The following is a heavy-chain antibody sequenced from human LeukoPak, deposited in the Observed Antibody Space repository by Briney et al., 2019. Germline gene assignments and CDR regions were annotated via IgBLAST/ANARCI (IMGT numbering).Heavy chain of an antibody. D-gene: IGHD1-26*01. CDR2: IYTSGST. CDR1: GGSFSSYY. J-gene: IGHJ5*02. CDR3: ARGGGSYPPPNWFDP. V-gene: IGHV4-4*07. Sequence: SETLSLTCTVSGGSFSSYYWSWIRQPAGKGLEWIGRIYTSGSTNYNPSLKSRVTMSVDTSKNQFSLKLSSVTAADTAVSYCARGGGSYPPPNWFDPWGQGTLVTVSS.